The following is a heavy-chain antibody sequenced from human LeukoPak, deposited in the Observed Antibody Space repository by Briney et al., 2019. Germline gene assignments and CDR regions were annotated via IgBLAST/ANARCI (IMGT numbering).Heavy chain of an antibody. D-gene: IGHD3-3*01. Sequence: SETLSLTCTVSGGSISSYYWSWIRQPPGKGLEWIGYIYTSGSTNYNPSLKSRVTISVDTSKNQFSLKLSSVTAADTAVYYCARRYEWQSAFDYWGQGTLVNVSS. CDR2: IYTSGST. CDR1: GGSISSYY. CDR3: ARRYEWQSAFDY. J-gene: IGHJ4*02. V-gene: IGHV4-4*09.